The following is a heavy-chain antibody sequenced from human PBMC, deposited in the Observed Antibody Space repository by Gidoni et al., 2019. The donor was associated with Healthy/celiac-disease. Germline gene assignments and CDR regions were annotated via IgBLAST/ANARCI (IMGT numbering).Heavy chain of an antibody. CDR2: IYTSGST. CDR3: ARGGISSGYLVDY. J-gene: IGHJ4*02. V-gene: IGHV4-4*07. Sequence: AGKGLEWIGRIYTSGSTNYNPSIKSRVTMSVDTSKNQFSLKLSSVTAADTAVYYCARGGISSGYLVDYWGQGTLVTVSS. D-gene: IGHD3-22*01.